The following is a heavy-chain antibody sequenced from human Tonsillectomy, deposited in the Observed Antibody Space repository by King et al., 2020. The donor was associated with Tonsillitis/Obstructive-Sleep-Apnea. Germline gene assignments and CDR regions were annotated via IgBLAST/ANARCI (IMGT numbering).Heavy chain of an antibody. J-gene: IGHJ4*02. Sequence: VQLQQWGAGLLKPSETLSLTCAVYGGSFSGYYWSWIRQPPGKGLEWIGEINHSGSTNYNPSLKSRVTISVDTSKNQFSLKLSSVTAADTAVYSCARGRGGTIPYWGQGTLVTVSS. CDR2: INHSGST. D-gene: IGHD2-15*01. CDR1: GGSFSGYY. CDR3: ARGRGGTIPY. V-gene: IGHV4-34*01.